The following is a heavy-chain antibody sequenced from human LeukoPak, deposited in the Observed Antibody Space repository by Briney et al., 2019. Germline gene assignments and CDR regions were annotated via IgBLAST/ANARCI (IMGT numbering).Heavy chain of an antibody. CDR1: GLTFSSYW. D-gene: IGHD4-17*01. CDR2: INSDGSST. J-gene: IGHJ3*02. V-gene: IGHV3-74*01. CDR3: AREGALTVTKDAFDI. Sequence: GGSLRLSCAASGLTFSSYWMNWVRQAPGKGLVWVSRINSDGSSTSYADSVKGRFTISRDNAKNSLYLQMNSLRAEDTAVYYCAREGALTVTKDAFDIWGQGTMVTVSS.